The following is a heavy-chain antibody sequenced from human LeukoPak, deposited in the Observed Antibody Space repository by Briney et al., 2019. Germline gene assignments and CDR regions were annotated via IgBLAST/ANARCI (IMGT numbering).Heavy chain of an antibody. CDR3: ARPARGYNGIFDY. CDR2: ISSSSSYI. CDR1: GLTLNTYS. J-gene: IGHJ4*02. D-gene: IGHD5-24*01. Sequence: GGSLRLSCAASGLTLNTYSMNWVRQAPGKGLEWVSSISSSSSYIYYADSVKGRFTISRDNAKNSLYLQMNSLRADDTAVYCCARPARGYNGIFDYWGQGTLVTVSS. V-gene: IGHV3-21*01.